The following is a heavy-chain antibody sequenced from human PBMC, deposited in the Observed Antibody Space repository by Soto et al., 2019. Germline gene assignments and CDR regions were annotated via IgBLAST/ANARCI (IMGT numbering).Heavy chain of an antibody. Sequence: GGSLRLSCEASGFSFSAYGMHWVRQAPGKGLEWVAAISHDGNDRYYADSVKGRFTISRDNSKNTLYLQMGSLRAEDMAVYYCAREKGSGSYYSHYNYYYYMDVWGKGTTVTVSS. D-gene: IGHD3-10*01. V-gene: IGHV3-30*03. CDR3: AREKGSGSYYSHYNYYYYMDV. CDR1: GFSFSAYG. CDR2: ISHDGNDR. J-gene: IGHJ6*03.